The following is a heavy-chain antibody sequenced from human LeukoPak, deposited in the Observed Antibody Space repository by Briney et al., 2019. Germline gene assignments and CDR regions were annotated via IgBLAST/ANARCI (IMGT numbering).Heavy chain of an antibody. Sequence: GGSLRLSCAASGFTFSSYEMNWVRQAPGKGLEWVSYISSSGSTIYYADSVKGRFTISRDNAKNSLYLQMNSLRAEDTAVYYCARDSLPVLRYFDWLLYDYYYMDVWGKGTTVTISS. CDR3: ARDSLPVLRYFDWLLYDYYYMDV. CDR2: ISSSGSTI. CDR1: GFTFSSYE. D-gene: IGHD3-9*01. J-gene: IGHJ6*03. V-gene: IGHV3-48*03.